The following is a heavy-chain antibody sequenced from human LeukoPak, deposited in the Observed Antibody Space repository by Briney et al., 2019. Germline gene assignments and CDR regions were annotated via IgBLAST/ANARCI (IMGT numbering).Heavy chain of an antibody. CDR1: GGSITSSSYY. D-gene: IGHD3-9*01. CDR3: VRPDDNSFDF. CDR2: IYETGST. Sequence: SETLSLTCSVSGGSITSSSYYWGWIRQPPGRGLEWIGNIYETGSTNYNPSLKSRVTISVDTSKNQFSLKLSSVTAADTAVYYCVRPDDNSFDFWGQGTMVTVSS. J-gene: IGHJ3*01. V-gene: IGHV4-39*01.